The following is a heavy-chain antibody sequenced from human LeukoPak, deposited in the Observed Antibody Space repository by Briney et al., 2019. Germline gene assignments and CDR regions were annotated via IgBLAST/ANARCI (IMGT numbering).Heavy chain of an antibody. D-gene: IGHD6-19*01. CDR1: GFTFSSYA. Sequence: GGSLRLSCAASGFTFSSYAMHWVRQAPGKGLEWVAVISYDGSNKYYADSVKGRFTTSRDNSKNTLYLQMNSLRAEDTAVYYCARGGGSGWYVVYYFDYWGQGTLVTVSS. J-gene: IGHJ4*02. CDR2: ISYDGSNK. CDR3: ARGGGSGWYVVYYFDY. V-gene: IGHV3-30-3*01.